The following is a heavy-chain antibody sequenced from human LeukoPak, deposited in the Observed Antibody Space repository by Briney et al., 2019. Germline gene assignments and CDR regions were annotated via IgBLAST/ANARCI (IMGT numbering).Heavy chain of an antibody. V-gene: IGHV1-3*01. J-gene: IGHJ6*04. CDR2: INAGNGNT. D-gene: IGHD3-10*01. CDR1: GYTFTSYA. CDR3: ARDKNYGSGRSNYYYGMDV. Sequence: ASVKVSCKASGYTFTSYAMHWVRQAPGQRLKWMGWINAGNGNTKYSQKFQGRVTITRDTSASTAYMELGSLRSEDTAVYYCARDKNYGSGRSNYYYGMDVWGKGTTVTVSS.